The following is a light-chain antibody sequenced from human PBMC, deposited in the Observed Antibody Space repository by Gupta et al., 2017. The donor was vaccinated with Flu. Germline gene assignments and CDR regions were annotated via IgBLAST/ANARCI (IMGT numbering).Light chain of an antibody. Sequence: DIQMTQSPSSLSASVGDTVTITCRASQSITKYLNWYQQKPGKAPKVLIFTALSLQNGVPSRFSGSGSGTDFTLTISRLQPEDSATYYCQQRDSTPNTFGQGTKIDI. CDR3: QQRDSTPNT. CDR2: TAL. V-gene: IGKV1-39*01. J-gene: IGKJ2*01. CDR1: QSITKY.